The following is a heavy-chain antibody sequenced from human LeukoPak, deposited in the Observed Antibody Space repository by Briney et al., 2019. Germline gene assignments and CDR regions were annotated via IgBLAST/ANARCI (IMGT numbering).Heavy chain of an antibody. D-gene: IGHD6-19*01. V-gene: IGHV4-59*01. CDR3: ARDGVAGGFDY. CDR2: IHYSGST. Sequence: SETLSLTCTVSGGSISSYYWNWIRQAPAKGLEWIGYIHYSGSTNHNSSLKSRVTISVDTSKNQYSLKLSSVTAADTAVYYCARDGVAGGFDYWGQGTLVTVSS. J-gene: IGHJ4*02. CDR1: GGSISSYY.